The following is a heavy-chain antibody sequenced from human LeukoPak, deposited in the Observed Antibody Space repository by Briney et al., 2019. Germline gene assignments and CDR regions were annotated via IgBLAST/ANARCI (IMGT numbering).Heavy chain of an antibody. CDR3: AKDPYYYDTSGYNGDY. V-gene: IGHV3-23*01. J-gene: IGHJ4*02. CDR2: ISGSGGST. Sequence: PGGSLRLSCAASGFTFSHYAMSWVRQAPGKGLEWVSSISGSGGSTYYADSVKGRFTISRDNSKNTLFLQMNSLRAEDTAVYYCAKDPYYYDTSGYNGDYWGQGTLVTVSS. D-gene: IGHD3-22*01. CDR1: GFTFSHYA.